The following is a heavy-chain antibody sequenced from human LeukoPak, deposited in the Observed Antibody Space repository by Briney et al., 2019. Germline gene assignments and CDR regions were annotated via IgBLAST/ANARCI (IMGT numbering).Heavy chain of an antibody. J-gene: IGHJ4*02. Sequence: SETLSLTCAVYGGSFSGYYWSWIRQPPGKGLEWIGEINHSGSTNYNPSLKSRVTISVDTSKNQFSLKLSSVTAADTAVYYCARVNRNGRNFDYWGQGTLVTVSS. CDR1: GGSFSGYY. CDR3: ARVNRNGRNFDY. V-gene: IGHV4-34*01. CDR2: INHSGST.